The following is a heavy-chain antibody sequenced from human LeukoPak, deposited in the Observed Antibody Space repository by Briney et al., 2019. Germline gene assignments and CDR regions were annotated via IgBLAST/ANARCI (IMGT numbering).Heavy chain of an antibody. J-gene: IGHJ4*02. CDR2: IHSSRGT. Sequence: PSETLSLPCTASGGSIRNYYWGWIRQPPGKGLEWIGYIHSSRGTNYNPSLKSRVTISPDTPRNQFSLKLSSVTAADTAVYYCARDDGEGIDYWGQGTLVTVSS. V-gene: IGHV4-59*12. D-gene: IGHD3-10*01. CDR3: ARDDGEGIDY. CDR1: GGSIRNYY.